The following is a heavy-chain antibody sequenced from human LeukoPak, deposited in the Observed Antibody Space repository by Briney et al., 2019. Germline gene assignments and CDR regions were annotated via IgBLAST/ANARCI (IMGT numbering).Heavy chain of an antibody. CDR2: IKQDGSEK. CDR3: ARDLSPGTYDY. CDR1: GFTFSSYW. Sequence: GGSLRLSCAASGFTFSSYWMSWVRQAPGKGLEWVANIKQDGSEKYYVDSVKGRFTISRDNAKNSLDLQMNSLRAEDTAVYYCARDLSPGTYDYWGQGTLVTVSS. J-gene: IGHJ4*02. D-gene: IGHD1-1*01. V-gene: IGHV3-7*01.